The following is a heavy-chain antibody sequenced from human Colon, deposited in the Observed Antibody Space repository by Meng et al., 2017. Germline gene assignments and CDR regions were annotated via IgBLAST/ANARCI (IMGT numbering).Heavy chain of an antibody. J-gene: IGHJ4*02. CDR1: GYTLY. Sequence: QVQLVQAGAEVKKPGASVTVPCKASGYTLYIHWVRLRPGEGLEWMGRINPRTGDTKSAQSFQGRVTMTRDTSTTTFSMDLRSLTTDDSAIYFCARESADGGSFDLWGQGTLVTVSS. CDR3: ARESADGGSFDL. V-gene: IGHV1-2*06. D-gene: IGHD2-15*01. CDR2: INPRTGDT.